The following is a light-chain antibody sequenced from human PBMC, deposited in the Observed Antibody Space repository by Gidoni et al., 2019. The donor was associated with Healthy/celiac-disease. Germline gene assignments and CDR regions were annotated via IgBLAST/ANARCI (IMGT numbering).Light chain of an antibody. J-gene: IGKJ1*01. CDR2: AAS. CDR1: QSISSY. Sequence: IQMTHSPSSLSASVGDRVTITCRPRQSISSYLNWYQQKPGKAPKLLIYAASSLQSGVPSRFSGSGSGTDFTLTISSLQPEDFATYYCQQSYSTPWTFGQGTKVEIK. V-gene: IGKV1-39*01. CDR3: QQSYSTPWT.